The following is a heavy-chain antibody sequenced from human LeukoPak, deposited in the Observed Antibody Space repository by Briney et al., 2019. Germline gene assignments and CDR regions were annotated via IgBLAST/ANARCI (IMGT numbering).Heavy chain of an antibody. CDR3: ARCSGGSCPSPLDY. D-gene: IGHD2-15*01. V-gene: IGHV3-21*01. CDR2: ISSSSSYI. Sequence: GGSLRLSCAAPGFTFSSYSMNWVRQAPGKGLEWVSSISSSSSYIYYADSVKGRFTISRDNAKNSLYLQMNSLRAEDTAVYYCARCSGGSCPSPLDYWGQGTLVTVSS. J-gene: IGHJ4*02. CDR1: GFTFSSYS.